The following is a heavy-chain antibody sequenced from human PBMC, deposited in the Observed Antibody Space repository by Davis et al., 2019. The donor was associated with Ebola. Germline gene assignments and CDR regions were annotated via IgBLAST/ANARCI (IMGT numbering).Heavy chain of an antibody. CDR3: ARDWAGGATDY. D-gene: IGHD3-16*01. CDR2: INQDGSVT. J-gene: IGHJ4*02. Sequence: GGSLRLSYTASGLTFSNSWMSWVRQAPGKGLEWVANINQDGSVTNYVDSVKGRFTISRENAKNSLYLQMNSLRGEDTAIYYCARDWAGGATDYWGQGTLVTVSS. CDR1: GLTFSNSW. V-gene: IGHV3-7*01.